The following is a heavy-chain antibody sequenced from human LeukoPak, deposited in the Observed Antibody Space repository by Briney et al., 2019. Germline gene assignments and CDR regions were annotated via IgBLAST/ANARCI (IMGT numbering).Heavy chain of an antibody. CDR1: GYTFTSYY. V-gene: IGHV1-46*01. Sequence: EASVKVSCKASGYTFTSYYMHWVRQAPGQGLEWMGIINPSGGSTSYAQKFQGRVTITADESTSTAYMELSSLRSEDTAVYYCASAVGATFGTFDIWGQGTMVTVSS. CDR2: INPSGGST. D-gene: IGHD1-26*01. J-gene: IGHJ3*02. CDR3: ASAVGATFGTFDI.